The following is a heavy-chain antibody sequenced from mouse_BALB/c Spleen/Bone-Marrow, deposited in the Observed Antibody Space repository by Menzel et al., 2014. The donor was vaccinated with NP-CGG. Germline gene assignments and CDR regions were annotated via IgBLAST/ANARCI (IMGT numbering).Heavy chain of an antibody. CDR3: TRDLYDGYSYYAMDY. J-gene: IGHJ4*01. CDR2: ITSGGSYT. CDR1: GFTFSSYT. D-gene: IGHD2-3*01. V-gene: IGHV5-6-4*01. Sequence: EVMLVESGGGLVKPGGSLKLSCAASGFTFSSYTMSWVRQTPEKRLEWVATITSGGSYTYYPDSVKGRFTISRDIAKNTLYLRMSSLRSEDTAMYYCTRDLYDGYSYYAMDYWGQGTSVTVSS.